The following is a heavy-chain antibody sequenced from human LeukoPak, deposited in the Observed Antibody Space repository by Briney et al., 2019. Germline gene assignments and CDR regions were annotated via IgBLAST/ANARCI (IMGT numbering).Heavy chain of an antibody. J-gene: IGHJ4*02. Sequence: PGGSLRLSCAASGFTLSSNYMSWVRQAPGKGLEWVSVIYSGGSTYYADSVKGRFTISRDNSKNTLYLQMNSLRAEDTAVYYCARVHFYSYGIDYWGQGTLVTVSS. CDR1: GFTLSSNY. CDR3: ARVHFYSYGIDY. V-gene: IGHV3-53*01. D-gene: IGHD5-18*01. CDR2: IYSGGST.